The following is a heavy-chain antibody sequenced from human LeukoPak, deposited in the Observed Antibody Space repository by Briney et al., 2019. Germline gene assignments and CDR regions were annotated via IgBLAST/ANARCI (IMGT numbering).Heavy chain of an antibody. Sequence: GGSLKLSCAASGFTFSNYWMHWVRQAPGKGLVWVSRINSDGSSTTYADSVKGRFTISRDNAKNTLYLQMNSLRADDTAVYYCARVYGDFDYWGQGTLVTVSS. CDR3: ARVYGDFDY. CDR1: GFTFSNYW. V-gene: IGHV3-74*01. CDR2: INSDGSST. J-gene: IGHJ4*02. D-gene: IGHD4-17*01.